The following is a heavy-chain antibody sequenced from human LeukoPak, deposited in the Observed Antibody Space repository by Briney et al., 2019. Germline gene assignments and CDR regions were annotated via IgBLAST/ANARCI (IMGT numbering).Heavy chain of an antibody. CDR3: AKTDTIFGVVILYYYYMDV. CDR2: IRYDGSNK. D-gene: IGHD3-3*01. Sequence: GGSLRLSCAASGFTFSSYGMHWVRQAPRKGLEWVAFIRYDGSNKYYADSVKGRFTISRDNSKNTLYLQMNSLRAEDTAVYYCAKTDTIFGVVILYYYYMDVWGKGTTVTVSS. J-gene: IGHJ6*03. V-gene: IGHV3-30*02. CDR1: GFTFSSYG.